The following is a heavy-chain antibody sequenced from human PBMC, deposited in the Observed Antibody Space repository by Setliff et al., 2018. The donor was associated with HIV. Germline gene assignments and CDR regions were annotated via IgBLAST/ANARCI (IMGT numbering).Heavy chain of an antibody. D-gene: IGHD2-15*01. J-gene: IGHJ4*02. V-gene: IGHV4-59*08. CDR1: GGSISNYY. Sequence: PSETLSLTCTVSGGSISNYYWTWIRQPPGKGLEWIGYIYYRGSTNYNPSLKSRVTISVDTSKNQFSLQLRSVTAADTAVYYCARVHEAYCSGGSCYFFDYWGQGTLVTVSS. CDR2: IYYRGST. CDR3: ARVHEAYCSGGSCYFFDY.